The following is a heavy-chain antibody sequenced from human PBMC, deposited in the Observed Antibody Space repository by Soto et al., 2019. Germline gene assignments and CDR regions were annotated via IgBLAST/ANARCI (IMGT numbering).Heavy chain of an antibody. J-gene: IGHJ4*02. CDR2: IYHSGST. CDR3: ASSHAGAHITAAVH. CDR1: GGSINNYS. V-gene: IGHV4-30-2*01. D-gene: IGHD6-13*01. Sequence: SETLSLTCSVSGGSINNYSWSWIRQPPGKGLEWIGYIYHSGSTYYNPSLKSRVTISVDRSKNQFSLKLSSVTAADTAVYYCASSHAGAHITAAVHWGQGTLVTVSS.